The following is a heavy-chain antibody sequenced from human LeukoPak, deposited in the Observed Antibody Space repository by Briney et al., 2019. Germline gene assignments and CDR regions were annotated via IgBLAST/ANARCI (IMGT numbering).Heavy chain of an antibody. Sequence: GRSLRLSCTASGFTFSSNGMHWVRQAPGKGLEWVAVIWHDGSHKYYSDPVKGRFTISRDNSKNTLYLQMNSLRVEDTAVYYCARDGSSGYLHFDYWGQGTLVTVSS. D-gene: IGHD3-22*01. CDR1: GFTFSSNG. J-gene: IGHJ4*02. V-gene: IGHV3-33*01. CDR3: ARDGSSGYLHFDY. CDR2: IWHDGSHK.